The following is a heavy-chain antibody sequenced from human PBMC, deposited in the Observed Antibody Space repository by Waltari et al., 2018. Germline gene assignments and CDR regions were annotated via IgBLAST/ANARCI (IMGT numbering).Heavy chain of an antibody. D-gene: IGHD4-17*01. CDR2: IYHSGST. CDR1: GYSISSGYY. V-gene: IGHV4-38-2*02. Sequence: QVQLQESGPGLVKPSETLSLTCAVSGYSISSGYYWGWIRQPPGKGLEWIGSIYHSGSTYYNPSLKSRVTISVDTSKNQFSLKLSSVTAADTAVYYCARDPSLMTTVTAGGAFDIWGQGTMVTVSS. J-gene: IGHJ3*02. CDR3: ARDPSLMTTVTAGGAFDI.